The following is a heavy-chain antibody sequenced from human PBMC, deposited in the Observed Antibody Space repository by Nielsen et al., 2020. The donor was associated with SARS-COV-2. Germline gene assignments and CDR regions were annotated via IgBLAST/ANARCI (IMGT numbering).Heavy chain of an antibody. CDR1: GFTFSNYG. V-gene: IGHV3-30*18. CDR2: MSYDGSDK. Sequence: GGSLRLSCAASGFTFSNYGMHWVRQATGKGLDWVAVMSYDGSDKYYGDSVKGRFTISRDNSKNTLFLHMSRLRADDTALSYFAKAGGKNAWGIIDYWGPGTLVTVSS. J-gene: IGHJ4*02. CDR3: AKAGGKNAWGIIDY. D-gene: IGHD7-27*01.